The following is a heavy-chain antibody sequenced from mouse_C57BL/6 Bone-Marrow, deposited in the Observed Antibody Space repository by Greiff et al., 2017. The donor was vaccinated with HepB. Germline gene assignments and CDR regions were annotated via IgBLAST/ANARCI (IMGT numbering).Heavy chain of an antibody. Sequence: QVQLQQPGAELVKPGASVKLSCKASGYTFTSYWMHWVKQRPGRGLEWIGRIDPNSGGTKYNEKFKSKATLTVDKPSSTAYMQLSSLTSEDSAVYYFARSVYYDYDVNRAWFSFWGQGTLVTFSA. V-gene: IGHV1-72*01. CDR3: ARSVYYDYDVNRAWFSF. J-gene: IGHJ3*01. D-gene: IGHD2-4*01. CDR2: IDPNSGGT. CDR1: GYTFTSYW.